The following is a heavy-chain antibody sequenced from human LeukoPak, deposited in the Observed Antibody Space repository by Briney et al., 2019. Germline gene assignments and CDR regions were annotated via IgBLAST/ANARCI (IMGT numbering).Heavy chain of an antibody. Sequence: GGSLRLSCEASGFPFSSYAMTWVRQAPGKGLEWVAVIWYDGTNKYYADSVKGRFTISRDNSKNTLYLQMNSLSAEDTAVYYCARRDGYDFDYWGQGTLVTVSS. CDR1: GFPFSSYA. D-gene: IGHD5-24*01. CDR3: ARRDGYDFDY. V-gene: IGHV3-33*07. CDR2: IWYDGTNK. J-gene: IGHJ4*02.